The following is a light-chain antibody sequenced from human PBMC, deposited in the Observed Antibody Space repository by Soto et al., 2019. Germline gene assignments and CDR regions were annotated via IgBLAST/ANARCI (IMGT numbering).Light chain of an antibody. CDR3: SSYTSSSTLV. CDR1: SSDVGGYKY. J-gene: IGLJ2*01. CDR2: DVS. Sequence: QSALTQPASVSGSPGQSITISCTGTSSDVGGYKYVSWYQQHPGKAPKVMIYDVSNRPSGVSNRFSGSKSGNTASLTISGLQTEDEADYSCSSYTSSSTLVFGGGTKLTVL. V-gene: IGLV2-14*01.